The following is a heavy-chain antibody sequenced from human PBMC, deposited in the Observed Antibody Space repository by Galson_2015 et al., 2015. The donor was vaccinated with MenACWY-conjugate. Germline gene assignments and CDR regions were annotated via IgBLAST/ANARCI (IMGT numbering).Heavy chain of an antibody. CDR1: GFGFSGHG. D-gene: IGHD3-22*01. J-gene: IGHJ4*02. Sequence: SLRLSCAASGFGFSGHGMHWVRQAPGKGLEWVAFIRYDASKKYYTDSVKGRFTISRDNSENMLYLQMNSLRAEDTAVYYCASQYSDREYWGQGTLVTVSS. CDR3: ASQYSDREY. CDR2: IRYDASKK. V-gene: IGHV3-30*02.